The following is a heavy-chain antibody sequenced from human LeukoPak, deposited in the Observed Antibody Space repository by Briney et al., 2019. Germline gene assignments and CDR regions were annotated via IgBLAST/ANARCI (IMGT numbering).Heavy chain of an antibody. CDR3: ARDQKVGATPYFGMDV. V-gene: IGHV1-69*04. J-gene: IGHJ6*02. D-gene: IGHD1-26*01. CDR1: GATFSSYA. CDR2: IIPMLGTV. Sequence: SVKVSCKASGATFSSYAINWVRQAPGQGLEWMGRIIPMLGTVSYAQKFQGRVTIIADKFTSTAYMELTSLRSEDTAMYYCARDQKVGATPYFGMDVWGQGTTVTVSS.